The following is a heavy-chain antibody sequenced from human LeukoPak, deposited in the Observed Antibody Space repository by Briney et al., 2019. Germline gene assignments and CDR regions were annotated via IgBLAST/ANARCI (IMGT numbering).Heavy chain of an antibody. D-gene: IGHD6-13*01. V-gene: IGHV1-2*02. Sequence: ASVKVSCKASGYTFTGYYMHWVRQAPGQGLEWRGWINPNSGGANYAQKFQGRVTMTRDTSISKGYMELSRLRSDDTAVYYCARVASGYSSSWYAFDIWGQGTMVTVSS. CDR2: INPNSGGA. CDR3: ARVASGYSSSWYAFDI. CDR1: GYTFTGYY. J-gene: IGHJ3*02.